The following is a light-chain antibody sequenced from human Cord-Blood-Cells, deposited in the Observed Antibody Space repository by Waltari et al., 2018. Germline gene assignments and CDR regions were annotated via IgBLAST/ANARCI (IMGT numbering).Light chain of an antibody. J-gene: IGLJ1*01. CDR1: SSNIGAGYD. CDR2: GNS. V-gene: IGLV1-40*01. Sequence: QSVLTQPPSVSGASGQRVTISCTGSSSNIGAGYDVHWYQQLPGPAPKPLIYGNSNRPSGVPDRFSGSKSGTSASLAITGLQAEDEADYYCQSYDSSLSGYVFGTGTKVTVL. CDR3: QSYDSSLSGYV.